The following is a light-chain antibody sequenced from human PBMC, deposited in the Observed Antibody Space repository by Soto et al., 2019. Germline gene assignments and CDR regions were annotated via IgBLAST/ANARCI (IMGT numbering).Light chain of an antibody. CDR3: GSWDYTLSAVV. CDR1: TSNIVNNF. Sequence: QSVVTQPPSVSAAPGQTVTISCSGRTSNIVNNFVSWYQQLPGTAPKLLIYDTNKRPSGIPHRFSGSKSGTSATLDITGLQTGDEAVYFCGSWDYTLSAVVFGGGTKVTV. J-gene: IGLJ2*01. CDR2: DTN. V-gene: IGLV1-51*01.